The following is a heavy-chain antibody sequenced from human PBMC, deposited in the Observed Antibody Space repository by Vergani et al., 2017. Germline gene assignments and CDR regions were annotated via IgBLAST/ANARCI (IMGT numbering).Heavy chain of an antibody. D-gene: IGHD2-2*01. CDR1: GYTFTSYG. Sequence: QVQLVQSGAEVKKPGASVKVSCKASGYTFTSYGISWVRQAPGQGLEWMGWISAYNGNTNYAQKLQGRVTMTTATSTSTAYMELRSLRSDDTAVYYCARDYRYCSSTSCLGGGILDYWGQGTLVTVSS. V-gene: IGHV1-18*01. J-gene: IGHJ4*02. CDR3: ARDYRYCSSTSCLGGGILDY. CDR2: ISAYNGNT.